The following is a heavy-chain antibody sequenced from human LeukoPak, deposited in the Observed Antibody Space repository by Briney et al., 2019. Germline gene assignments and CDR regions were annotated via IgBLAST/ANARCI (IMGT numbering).Heavy chain of an antibody. Sequence: ASVKVSCKASGYTFSAYCMHWVRQAPGQGLEWMGWINPNSGGTNYAQKFQGRVTMTRDTSISTAYMELSRLRSDDTAVYYCAREPLGTVTTDYWGQGTLVTVSS. CDR3: AREPLGTVTTDY. J-gene: IGHJ4*02. CDR2: INPNSGGT. CDR1: GYTFSAYC. V-gene: IGHV1-2*02. D-gene: IGHD4-17*01.